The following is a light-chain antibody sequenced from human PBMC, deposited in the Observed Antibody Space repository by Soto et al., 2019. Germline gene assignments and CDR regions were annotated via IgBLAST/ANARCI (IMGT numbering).Light chain of an antibody. CDR1: QSISSY. CDR2: VAS. J-gene: IGKJ2*01. V-gene: IGKV1-39*01. Sequence: DVQMTQSPSSLSASVGDSITITCRASQSISSYLNWYQVKPGKAPKLLIYVASSLQSGVPSRFAGSGSGTDFTLTISSLQPEDFATYYGQQTSSIQYTTGHLTQVKIK. CDR3: QQTSSIQYT.